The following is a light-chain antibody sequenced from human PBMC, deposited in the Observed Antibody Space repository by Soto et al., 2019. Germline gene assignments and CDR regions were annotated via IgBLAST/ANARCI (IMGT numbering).Light chain of an antibody. CDR1: SSDVGSYNL. CDR2: EGS. Sequence: QSALAQPASVSGSPGQSITIPCTGTSSDVGSYNLVSWYQQHPGKAPKLMIYEGSKRPSGVSNRFSGSKSGNTASLTISGLQAEDEADYYCCSYAGSSPSFGTGTKVTVL. V-gene: IGLV2-23*01. J-gene: IGLJ1*01. CDR3: CSYAGSSPS.